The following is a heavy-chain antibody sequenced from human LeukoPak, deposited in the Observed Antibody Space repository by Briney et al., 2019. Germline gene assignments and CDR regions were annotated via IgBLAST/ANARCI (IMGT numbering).Heavy chain of an antibody. J-gene: IGHJ4*02. Sequence: GGSLRLSCAASGFTFSSYGMHWARQAPGKGLEWVAVISYDGSNKYYADSVKGRFTISRDNSRNTLYLQMNSLRAEDTAVYYCARVSVGALDYWGQGTLVTVSS. CDR2: ISYDGSNK. D-gene: IGHD1-26*01. CDR3: ARVSVGALDY. CDR1: GFTFSSYG. V-gene: IGHV3-30*03.